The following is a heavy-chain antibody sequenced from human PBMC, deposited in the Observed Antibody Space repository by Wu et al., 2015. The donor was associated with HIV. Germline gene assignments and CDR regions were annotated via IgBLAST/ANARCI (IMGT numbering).Heavy chain of an antibody. J-gene: IGHJ4*02. D-gene: IGHD3-9*01. CDR1: GYTFTGYY. CDR3: ARDRNDILTGYTYYFDY. Sequence: VHLVQSGAEVKKPGASVKVSCKASGYTFTGYYMHWVRQAPGQGLEWMGWINPNSGGTNYAQKFQGRVTMTRDTSISTAYMELSRLRSDDTAVYYCARDRNDILTGYTYYFDYVGQGTRGPPSPQ. CDR2: INPNSGGT. V-gene: IGHV1-2*02.